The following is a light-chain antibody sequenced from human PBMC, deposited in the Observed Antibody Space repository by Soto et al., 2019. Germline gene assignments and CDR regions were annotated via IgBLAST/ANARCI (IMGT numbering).Light chain of an antibody. Sequence: EIVMTPSPSTLSMSPGARATLSCRASQSVGTNVAWYQQKPGQAPRLLIYDASSRATGIPDRFSGGGSGTDFTLTISRLEPEDFAVYYCQQFSSYPLTVGGGTKVDIK. CDR2: DAS. CDR1: QSVGTN. J-gene: IGKJ4*01. CDR3: QQFSSYPLT. V-gene: IGKV3-20*01.